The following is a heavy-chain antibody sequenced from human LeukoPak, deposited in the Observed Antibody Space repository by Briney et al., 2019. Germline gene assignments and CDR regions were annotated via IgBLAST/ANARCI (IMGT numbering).Heavy chain of an antibody. D-gene: IGHD3-22*01. J-gene: IGHJ4*02. CDR2: ISGSGGST. CDR3: ASSNEFYYDTSTYVDY. CDR1: GFTFSSYA. Sequence: GGSLRLSCAASGFTFSSYAMSWVRQAPGKGLEWVSAISGSGGSTYYADSVKGRFTISRDNSRSTLYLQMNSLKPEDTAVYYCASSNEFYYDTSTYVDYWGQGTLVTVSS. V-gene: IGHV3-23*01.